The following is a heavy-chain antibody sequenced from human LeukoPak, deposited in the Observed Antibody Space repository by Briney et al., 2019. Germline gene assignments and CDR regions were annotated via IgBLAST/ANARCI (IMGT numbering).Heavy chain of an antibody. CDR2: ISSSSTTI. CDR3: ARANMVRGVGLFFDRNWFDP. Sequence: PGGSLRLSCAASGFTFSSYTMNWVRQAPGKGLEWVSYISSSSTTIYYADSVKGRFTISRDNAKNSLYLQMNSLRAEDTAVYYCARANMVRGVGLFFDRNWFDPWGQGTLVTVSS. CDR1: GFTFSSYT. J-gene: IGHJ5*02. V-gene: IGHV3-48*01. D-gene: IGHD3-10*01.